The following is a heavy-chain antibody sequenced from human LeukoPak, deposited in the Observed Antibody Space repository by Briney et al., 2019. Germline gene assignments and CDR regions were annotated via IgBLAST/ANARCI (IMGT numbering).Heavy chain of an antibody. CDR2: INPSGGST. Sequence: ASVKVSCKASGYTFTSYYMHWVRQAPGQGLEWMGIINPSGGSTSYAQKFQGRVTMTRDTSTSTVYMELSSLRSEDTAVYYCARLSYYDSSGYRRNPWYYFDYWGQGTLVTVSS. D-gene: IGHD3-22*01. CDR3: ARLSYYDSSGYRRNPWYYFDY. CDR1: GYTFTSYY. J-gene: IGHJ4*02. V-gene: IGHV1-46*01.